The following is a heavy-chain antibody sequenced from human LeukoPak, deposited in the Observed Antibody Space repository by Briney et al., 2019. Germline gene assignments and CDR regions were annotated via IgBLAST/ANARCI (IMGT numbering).Heavy chain of an antibody. CDR3: SLARSEYHYGMDV. J-gene: IGHJ6*02. V-gene: IGHV6-1*01. Sequence: SQTLSLTCAISGDSVPSISVAWNWIRQSPSRGLEWLGRTYYRSKWYYEYAVPVKSRINISPDTSKNQFSLQLTSVTPEDTAVYYCSLARSEYHYGMDVWGQGTTVTVSS. CDR2: TYYRSKWYY. CDR1: GDSVPSISVA.